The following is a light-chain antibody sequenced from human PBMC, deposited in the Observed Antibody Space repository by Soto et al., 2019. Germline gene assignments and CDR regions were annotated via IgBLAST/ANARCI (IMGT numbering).Light chain of an antibody. Sequence: QSALTQPASVSGSARQSITISCTGTSSDVGGYDYVSWFQHHPGKAPKLIIYDVSNRPSGVSNRFSGSKSGNTASLTISGLQADDEADYYCNSYTSGSTWVFGGGTKLTVL. J-gene: IGLJ3*02. CDR3: NSYTSGSTWV. V-gene: IGLV2-14*03. CDR2: DVS. CDR1: SSDVGGYDY.